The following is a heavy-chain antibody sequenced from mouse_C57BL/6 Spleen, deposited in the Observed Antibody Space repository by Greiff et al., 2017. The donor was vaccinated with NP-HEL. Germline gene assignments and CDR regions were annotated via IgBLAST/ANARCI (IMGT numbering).Heavy chain of an antibody. D-gene: IGHD1-1*01. CDR3: ARSPDYYGSSYDY. Sequence: QVQLQQSGAELVRPGASVKLSCKASGYTFTDYYINWVKQRPGQGLEWIARIYPGSGNTYYNEKFKGKATLTAEKSSSTAYMQLSSLTSEDSAVYFCARSPDYYGSSYDYWGQGTTLTVSS. CDR2: IYPGSGNT. V-gene: IGHV1-76*01. CDR1: GYTFTDYY. J-gene: IGHJ2*01.